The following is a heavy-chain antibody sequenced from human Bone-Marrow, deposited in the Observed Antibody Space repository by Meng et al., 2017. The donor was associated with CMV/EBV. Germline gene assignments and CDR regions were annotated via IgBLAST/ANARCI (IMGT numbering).Heavy chain of an antibody. J-gene: IGHJ4*02. CDR3: AKDSNYDFWSADY. CDR1: GFTFSSYA. Sequence: GESLKISCAASGFTFSSYAMTWVRQAPGKGLEWVSGISASGGSTYYADSVKGRFTISRDNSKNTLYLQMNSLRAEDTALYYRAKDSNYDFWSADYWGQGTLVTVSS. D-gene: IGHD3-3*01. V-gene: IGHV3-23*01. CDR2: ISASGGST.